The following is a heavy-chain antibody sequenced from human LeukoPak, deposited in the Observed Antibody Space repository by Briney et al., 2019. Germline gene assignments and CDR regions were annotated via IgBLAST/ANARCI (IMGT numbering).Heavy chain of an antibody. CDR1: GFPFSSYW. Sequence: GGSLRLSCVASGFPFSSYWMTWVRQAPGKGLEWVANIKQDGSKKSYVDSVKGRFTISRDNAKNSLYLQMNSLRAEDTAVYYCARDAGYSSGWSIGSTYYFDYWGQGTLVTVSS. V-gene: IGHV3-7*01. D-gene: IGHD6-19*01. CDR3: ARDAGYSSGWSIGSTYYFDY. J-gene: IGHJ4*02. CDR2: IKQDGSKK.